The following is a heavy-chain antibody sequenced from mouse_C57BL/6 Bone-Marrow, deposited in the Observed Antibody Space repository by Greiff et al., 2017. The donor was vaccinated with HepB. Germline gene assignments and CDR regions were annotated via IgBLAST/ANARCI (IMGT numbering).Heavy chain of an antibody. CDR2: IDPSDSET. Sequence: QVQLKQPGAELVRPGSSVKLSCKASGYTFTSYWMHWVKQRPIQGLEWIGNIDPSDSETHYNQKFKDKATLTVDKSSSTAYMQLSSLTSEDSAVYYCARRVKNGYYYDFDYWGQGTTLTVSS. D-gene: IGHD2-3*01. CDR1: GYTFTSYW. V-gene: IGHV1-52*01. CDR3: ARRVKNGYYYDFDY. J-gene: IGHJ2*01.